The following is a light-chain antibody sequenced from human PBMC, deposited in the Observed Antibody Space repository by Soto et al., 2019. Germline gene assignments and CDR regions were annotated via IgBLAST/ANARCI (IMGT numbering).Light chain of an antibody. V-gene: IGLV2-8*01. CDR3: SSYEGAKGL. Sequence: QSALTQPPSASGSPGQSVTISCTGTSSDIGGYNYVSWYQQHPGKAPKVMIYEVNKRPSGVPDRFSGSKSGNTASLTVSGLQAEDEADYYCSSYEGAKGLFGGGTKLTVL. J-gene: IGLJ3*02. CDR1: SSDIGGYNY. CDR2: EVN.